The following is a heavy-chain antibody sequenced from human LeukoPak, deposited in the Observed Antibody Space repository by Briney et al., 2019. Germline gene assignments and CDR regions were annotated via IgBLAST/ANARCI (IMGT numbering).Heavy chain of an antibody. Sequence: GASVKVSCKASGGTFSSYAISWVRQAPGQGLEWMGGIIPIFGTANYAQKFQGRVTITADKSTSTAYMELSSLRSEDTAVYYGARTYSSTWYRWFDPWGQGTLVTVSS. J-gene: IGHJ5*02. CDR1: GGTFSSYA. CDR2: IIPIFGTA. D-gene: IGHD6-13*01. CDR3: ARTYSSTWYRWFDP. V-gene: IGHV1-69*06.